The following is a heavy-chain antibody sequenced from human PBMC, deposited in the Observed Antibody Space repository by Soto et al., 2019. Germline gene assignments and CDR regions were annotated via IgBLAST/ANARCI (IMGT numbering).Heavy chain of an antibody. CDR2: INPNSGGT. CDR1: GYPFSDYY. D-gene: IGHD1-7*01. J-gene: IGHJ6*02. CDR3: ARDLGHMGNFGYNYGMDV. V-gene: IGHV1-2*02. Sequence: ASVKVSCKTSGYPFSDYYIHWVRQAPGQGLEWMGWINPNSGGTNFAQKFQGRVTLTRDTSINTAYLEMTSLTSDDTAIYYCARDLGHMGNFGYNYGMDVWGLGTTVTVSS.